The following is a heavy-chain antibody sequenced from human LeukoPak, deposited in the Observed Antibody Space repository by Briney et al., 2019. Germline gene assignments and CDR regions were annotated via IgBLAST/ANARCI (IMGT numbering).Heavy chain of an antibody. CDR1: GFTFSSYD. V-gene: IGHV3-30*18. Sequence: PGGSLRLSCAASGFTFSSYDMNWVRQAPGKGLEWVAVISYDGSNKYYADSVKGRFTISRDNSKNTLYLQMNSLRPEDTAVYYCAKRGSSANFDHWGQGTLVSVFS. J-gene: IGHJ4*02. CDR3: AKRGSSANFDH. CDR2: ISYDGSNK. D-gene: IGHD2-2*01.